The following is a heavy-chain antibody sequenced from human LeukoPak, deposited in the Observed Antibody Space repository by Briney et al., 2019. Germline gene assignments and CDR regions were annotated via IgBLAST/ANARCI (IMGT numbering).Heavy chain of an antibody. CDR1: GYSISSDTYH. Sequence: DPSETLSLTCTVSGYSISSDTYHWTWIRQPAGKGLEWIGRISTSGSTNYNPSLKSRVTISLDTSKNQFSLKLSSVTAADTAVFYCARFTGYCSGTSCYPNAFDIWGQGTMVTVSS. CDR3: ARFTGYCSGTSCYPNAFDI. J-gene: IGHJ3*02. D-gene: IGHD2-2*01. CDR2: ISTSGST. V-gene: IGHV4-61*02.